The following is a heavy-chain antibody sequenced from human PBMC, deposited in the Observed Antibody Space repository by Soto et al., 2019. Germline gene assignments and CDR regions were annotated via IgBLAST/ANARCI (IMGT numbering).Heavy chain of an antibody. D-gene: IGHD3-22*01. CDR3: ARVTRAYYYDSSGYPRMDV. Sequence: ASETLSLTCTVSGGSISSGDYYWSWIRQPPGKGLEWIGYIYYSGSTYYNPSLKSRVTISVDTSKNQFSLKLSSVTAADTAVYYCARVTRAYYYDSSGYPRMDVWCQGTTVTVSS. CDR1: GGSISSGDYY. V-gene: IGHV4-30-4*01. J-gene: IGHJ6*02. CDR2: IYYSGST.